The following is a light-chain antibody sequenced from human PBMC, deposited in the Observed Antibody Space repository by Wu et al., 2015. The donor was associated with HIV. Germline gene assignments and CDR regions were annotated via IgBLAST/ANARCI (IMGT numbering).Light chain of an antibody. CDR3: QQYNTSPWT. J-gene: IGKJ1*01. V-gene: IGKV1-5*03. Sequence: DIQMTQSPSTLSASVGDRVTITCRASQSISSWLAWYQQKPGKAPKLLIYKASSLQSGVPSRFRGSGSGTQFILTISSLQADDFATYYCQQYNTSPWTFGQGTKVEIK. CDR1: QSISSW. CDR2: KAS.